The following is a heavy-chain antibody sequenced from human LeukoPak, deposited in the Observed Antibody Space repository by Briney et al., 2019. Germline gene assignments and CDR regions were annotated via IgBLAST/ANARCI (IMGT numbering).Heavy chain of an antibody. CDR3: TQGGELMNY. CDR2: IYTSGST. D-gene: IGHD1-7*01. V-gene: IGHV4-61*02. J-gene: IGHJ4*02. CDR1: GGSVSSGNYY. Sequence: SETLSLTCTVSGGSVSSGNYYWTCIRQPAGKGLEWIGRIYTSGSTNYNPSLKSRVTISIDASKHQFSLRLSSVTAADTAVYYCTQGGELMNYWGQGTLVTVSS.